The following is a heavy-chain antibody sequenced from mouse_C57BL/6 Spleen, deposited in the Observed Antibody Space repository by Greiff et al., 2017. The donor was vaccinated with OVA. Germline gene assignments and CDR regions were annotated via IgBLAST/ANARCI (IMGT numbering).Heavy chain of an antibody. D-gene: IGHD2-1*01. CDR2: IYPGSGST. J-gene: IGHJ1*03. V-gene: IGHV1-55*01. CDR3: ARVRVYYGNYDWYFDV. CDR1: GYTFTSYW. Sequence: QVQLQQPGAELVKPGASVKMSCKASGYTFTSYWITWVKQRPGQGLEWIGDIYPGSGSTNYNEKFKSKATLTVDTSSSTAYMQLSSLTSEDSAVYYCARVRVYYGNYDWYFDVWGTGTTVTVSS.